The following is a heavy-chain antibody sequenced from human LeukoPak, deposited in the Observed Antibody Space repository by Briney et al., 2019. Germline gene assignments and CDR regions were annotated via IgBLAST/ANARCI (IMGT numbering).Heavy chain of an antibody. J-gene: IGHJ4*02. D-gene: IGHD2-8*01. CDR1: GFTFSSSG. CDR2: ISYDGSNK. CDR3: AKEYCSNSVCHSLDY. V-gene: IGHV3-30*18. Sequence: GGSLRLSCAASGFTFSSSGMHWVRQAPGKGLEWVAVISYDGSNKYYADSVKGRFTFSRDNSKNTLYLQMNSLRAEDTAVYYCAKEYCSNSVCHSLDYWGQGTLVAVSS.